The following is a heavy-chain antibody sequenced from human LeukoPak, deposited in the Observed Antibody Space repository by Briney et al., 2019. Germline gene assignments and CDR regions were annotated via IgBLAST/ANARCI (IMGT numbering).Heavy chain of an antibody. CDR2: ISGSSSYI. CDR1: GFTFDDYA. V-gene: IGHV3-21*01. Sequence: PGGSLRLSCAASGFTFDDYAMHWVRQAPGKGLEWVSFISGSSSYIFFADSVKGRFTISRDNAKNLLYLQMNSLRAEDTALYYCARGGRFLEYWGQGTLVTVSS. CDR3: ARGGRFLEY. D-gene: IGHD3-3*01. J-gene: IGHJ4*02.